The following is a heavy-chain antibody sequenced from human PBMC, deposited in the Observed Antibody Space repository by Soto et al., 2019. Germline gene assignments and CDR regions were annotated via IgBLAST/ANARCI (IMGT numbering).Heavy chain of an antibody. CDR1: S. D-gene: IGHD6-19*01. V-gene: IGHV4-30-2*01. CDR2: IYHSGST. J-gene: IGHJ6*02. Sequence: SRISIKKTPVKGLEWIRYIYHSGSTYYNPSLKSRVTISVDRSKNQFSLKLRSVTVAATAVYCCARVASSGHHSIYYYGMDVWGQGTRVT. CDR3: ARVASSGHHSIYYYGMDV.